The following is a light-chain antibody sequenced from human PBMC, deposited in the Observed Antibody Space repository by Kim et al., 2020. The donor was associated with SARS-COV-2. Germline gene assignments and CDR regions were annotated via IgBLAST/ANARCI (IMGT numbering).Light chain of an antibody. CDR1: SNNVGNQG. CDR3: SAWDSSLSAWV. J-gene: IGLJ3*02. Sequence: TATSTCTGNSNNVGNQGAAWLQQHQGHPPKLLSYRNNNRPSGISERLSASRSGKTASLTITGLQPEDEADYYCSAWDSSLSAWVFGGGTQLTVL. CDR2: RNN. V-gene: IGLV10-54*01.